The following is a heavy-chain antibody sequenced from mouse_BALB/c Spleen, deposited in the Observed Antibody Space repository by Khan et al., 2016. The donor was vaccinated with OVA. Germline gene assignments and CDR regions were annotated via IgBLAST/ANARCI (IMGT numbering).Heavy chain of an antibody. CDR1: GFSLSRYH. V-gene: IGHV2-6-4*01. Sequence: VQVVESGPGLVAPSQSLSITCTVSGFSLSRYHIHWVRQPPGKGLDWLGMIWGGGGTDYNSTLKSRLSISKDNSKSQVFLKMNSLQTDDSAMYYCARAYYRYDGYYAMDYWGQGTSVTVSS. CDR2: IWGGGGT. J-gene: IGHJ4*01. D-gene: IGHD2-14*01. CDR3: ARAYYRYDGYYAMDY.